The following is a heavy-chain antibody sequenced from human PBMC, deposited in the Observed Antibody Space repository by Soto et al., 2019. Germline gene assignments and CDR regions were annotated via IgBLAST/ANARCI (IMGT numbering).Heavy chain of an antibody. CDR2: ISYDGSNK. CDR3: AKSRSSWSVDY. J-gene: IGHJ4*02. D-gene: IGHD6-13*01. V-gene: IGHV3-30*18. Sequence: QVQLVESGGGVVQPGRSLRLSCAASGFTFSSYGMHWVRQAPGKGLEWVAVISYDGSNKYYADSVKGRFTISRDNSMNTLYLQMNSLRAEDTAVYYCAKSRSSWSVDYWGQGTLVTVSS. CDR1: GFTFSSYG.